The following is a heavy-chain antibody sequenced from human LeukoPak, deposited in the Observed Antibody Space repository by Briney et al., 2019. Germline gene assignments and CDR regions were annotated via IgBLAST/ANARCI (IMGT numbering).Heavy chain of an antibody. Sequence: PGRCMRLSCAASGFTFSSHGMHWVRQAPGKGLEWVAVIRYDGSNTSYADSVKGRFTISRDNSKNTLYLQMNSLRAEDTAVYYCARDGGLNWFDPWGQGTLVTVSS. CDR2: IRYDGSNT. V-gene: IGHV3-33*01. J-gene: IGHJ5*02. CDR3: ARDGGLNWFDP. CDR1: GFTFSSHG. D-gene: IGHD3-16*01.